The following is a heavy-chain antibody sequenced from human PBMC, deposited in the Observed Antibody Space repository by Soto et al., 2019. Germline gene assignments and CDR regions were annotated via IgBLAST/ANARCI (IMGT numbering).Heavy chain of an antibody. J-gene: IGHJ5*02. D-gene: IGHD5-18*01. Sequence: GGSLRLSCAASGFTFDDYAMHWVRQAPGKGLEWVSGISWNSGSIGYADSVKGRFTISRDNAKNSLYLQMNSLGAEDTALYYCAKDKVMGYSLGFGFDPWGQGTLVTVSS. CDR1: GFTFDDYA. CDR3: AKDKVMGYSLGFGFDP. V-gene: IGHV3-9*01. CDR2: ISWNSGSI.